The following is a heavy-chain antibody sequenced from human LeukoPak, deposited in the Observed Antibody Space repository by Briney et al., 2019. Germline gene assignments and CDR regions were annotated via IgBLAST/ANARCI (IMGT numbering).Heavy chain of an antibody. CDR1: GYTFTNYA. V-gene: IGHV1-18*01. Sequence: GASVKVSCKTSGYTFTNYAISWVRQAPGQGLQWMGWISAFNGNTKFAQKFQGRVTMTTDASTSTAYMELSRLRSDDTAVYYCARGDREYYDSSGYFVHWGQGTLVTVSS. D-gene: IGHD3-22*01. CDR3: ARGDREYYDSSGYFVH. J-gene: IGHJ4*02. CDR2: ISAFNGNT.